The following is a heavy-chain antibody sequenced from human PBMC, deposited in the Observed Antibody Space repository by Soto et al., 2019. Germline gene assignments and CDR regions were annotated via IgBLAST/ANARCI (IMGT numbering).Heavy chain of an antibody. V-gene: IGHV1-8*01. CDR2: MQPSTGRT. CDR3: ARGVSAGVDY. CDR1: GYSFTSLD. J-gene: IGHJ4*02. D-gene: IGHD1-26*01. Sequence: EASVKLSCKASGYSFTSLDINWVRQTAGQGLEWMGWMQPSTGRTGYAQKFQGRVTTTRDTSINTAYMELTTLTSDDTAFYYCARGVSAGVDYWGQGTLVTVSS.